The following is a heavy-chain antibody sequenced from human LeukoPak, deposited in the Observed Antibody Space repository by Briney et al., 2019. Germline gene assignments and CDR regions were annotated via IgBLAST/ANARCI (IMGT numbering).Heavy chain of an antibody. D-gene: IGHD4-11*01. CDR3: ARDPKRTVTTLYNWFDR. Sequence: ASVKVSCKASGYTFTSYGISWVRQAPGQGLEWMGWISPYNGNTNYAQKLQGRVTMTTDTSTSTAYMELRSLRSDDTAVYYCARDPKRTVTTLYNWFDRWGQGTLVTVSS. CDR1: GYTFTSYG. CDR2: ISPYNGNT. J-gene: IGHJ5*02. V-gene: IGHV1-18*01.